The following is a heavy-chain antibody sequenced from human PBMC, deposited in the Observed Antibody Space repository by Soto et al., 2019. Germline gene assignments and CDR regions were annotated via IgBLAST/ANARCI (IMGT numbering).Heavy chain of an antibody. J-gene: IGHJ6*02. CDR3: ARDGSSSSGYFLFDV. D-gene: IGHD3-22*01. CDR2: IYTSGSI. CDR1: GGSISSYY. Sequence: PSETLSLTCTVSGGSISSYYWSWIRQPAGKGLEWMGRIYTSGSINYNPSLKSRVTMSVDTSKNQCSLKLSSVNAADTAVYYCARDGSSSSGYFLFDVRGQWTTVTDS. V-gene: IGHV4-4*07.